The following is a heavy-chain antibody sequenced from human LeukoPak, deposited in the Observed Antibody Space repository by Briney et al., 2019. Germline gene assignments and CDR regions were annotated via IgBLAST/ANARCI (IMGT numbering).Heavy chain of an antibody. CDR2: IYYSGSS. D-gene: IGHD2-21*02. J-gene: IGHJ3*02. V-gene: IGHV4-59*01. CDR1: GGFISTYY. Sequence: PSETLSLTCTVSGGFISTYYWSWIRQPPGKGLEWIGYIYYSGSSNYNPSLKSRVTISVDTSKNQISLKLSSVTAADTAVYYCASGYCGGACQLGGVDMWGQGTMVTVSS. CDR3: ASGYCGGACQLGGVDM.